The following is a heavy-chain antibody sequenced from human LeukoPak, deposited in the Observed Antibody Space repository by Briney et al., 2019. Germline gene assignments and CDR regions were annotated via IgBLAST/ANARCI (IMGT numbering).Heavy chain of an antibody. CDR3: ARDHVLSELELRPQDY. CDR1: GFTFSSYW. D-gene: IGHD1-7*01. J-gene: IGHJ4*02. V-gene: IGHV3-74*01. Sequence: GGSLRLSCAASGFTFSSYWMHWVRQAPGKGLVWVSRINSDGSSTSYADSVKGRFTISRDNAKSTLYLQMNSLRAEDTAVYYCARDHVLSELELRPQDYWGQGTLVTVSS. CDR2: INSDGSST.